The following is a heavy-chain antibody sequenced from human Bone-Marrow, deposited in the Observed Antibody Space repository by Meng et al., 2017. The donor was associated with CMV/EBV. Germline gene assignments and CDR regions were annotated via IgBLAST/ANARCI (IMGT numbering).Heavy chain of an antibody. V-gene: IGHV1-2*02. CDR2: INPNSGGT. Sequence: ASVKVSCKASGYTFTGYDMHWVRQAPGQGLEWMGWINPNSGGTNYAQKFQRRVTMTRDTSISTAHMEVSRLRSDDTAVYYCASDNNRGDDYWGQGTLVTGSS. J-gene: IGHJ4*02. D-gene: IGHD1-14*01. CDR1: GYTFTGYD. CDR3: ASDNNRGDDY.